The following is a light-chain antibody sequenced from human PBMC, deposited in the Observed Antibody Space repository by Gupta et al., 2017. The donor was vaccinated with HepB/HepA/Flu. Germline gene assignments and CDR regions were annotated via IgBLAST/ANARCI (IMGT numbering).Light chain of an antibody. V-gene: IGKV3-20*01. CDR1: QTVSDTN. J-gene: IGKJ2*01. CDR2: GIS. CDR3: QHYSGSSLYT. Sequence: VFTQSPGSLSLSPGERATLSCRASQTVSDTNLVWYQHKPGQAPRRLIYGISYRATGISDRFSGGGSGTDFTLTITRLVPEDSAVYYCQHYSGSSLYTFGQGSKVEVK.